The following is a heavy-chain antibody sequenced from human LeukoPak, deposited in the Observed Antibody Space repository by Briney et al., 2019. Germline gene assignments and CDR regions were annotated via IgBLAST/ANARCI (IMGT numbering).Heavy chain of an antibody. D-gene: IGHD3-22*01. Sequence: PSETLSLTCTVSGGSISSSSYYWGWIRQPPGKGLEWIGSIYYSGSTYYNPSLKSRVTISVDTSKNQSSLKLSSVTAADTAVYYCARGLSYYDSSGYYYDGMDYWGQGTLVTVSS. CDR3: ARGLSYYDSSGYYYDGMDY. V-gene: IGHV4-39*07. J-gene: IGHJ4*02. CDR2: IYYSGST. CDR1: GGSISSSSYY.